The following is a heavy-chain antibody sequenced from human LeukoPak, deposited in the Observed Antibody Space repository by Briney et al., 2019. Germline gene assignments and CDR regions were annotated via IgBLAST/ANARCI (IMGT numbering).Heavy chain of an antibody. CDR1: GGSISSSRDY. D-gene: IGHD6-13*01. CDR2: IFYSGST. CDR3: ARLGIAAAGRGYWYFDL. V-gene: IGHV4-39*01. Sequence: SETMSLTSTVSGGSISSSRDYWGWIRQPPGKGLEWTGSIFYSGSTYYNPSLKSPVTKSVDTSKNQFSLKLSSVTAADTAVYYWARLGIAAAGRGYWYFDLWGRGTLVTVSS. J-gene: IGHJ2*01.